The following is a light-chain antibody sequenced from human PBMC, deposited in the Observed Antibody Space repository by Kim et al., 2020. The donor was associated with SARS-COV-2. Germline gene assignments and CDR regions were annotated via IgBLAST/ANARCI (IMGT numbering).Light chain of an antibody. Sequence: IVLTQSPGTLSLSPGEGATLSCRASQTVSSNRLAWYQQKPGQGPRLLIYGASYRATGIPARFSGSGSGTDFTLTISRLEPEDSAVYYCQQYGGAPTFGQGTKLEI. V-gene: IGKV3-20*01. CDR3: QQYGGAPT. CDR2: GAS. J-gene: IGKJ2*01. CDR1: QTVSSNR.